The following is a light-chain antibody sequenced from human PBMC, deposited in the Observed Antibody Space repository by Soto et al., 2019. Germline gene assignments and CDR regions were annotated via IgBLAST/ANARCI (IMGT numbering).Light chain of an antibody. V-gene: IGLV2-14*03. CDR1: SSDVGSYNS. J-gene: IGLJ1*01. CDR3: SSFTSSTSDV. CDR2: DVN. Sequence: QSVLTQPASVSGSPGQSIAISCTGPSSDVGSYNSVSWYQQYPGKAPKLMIHDVNNRPSGISDRFSGSKSGNTASLTISGLQAEDEADYYCSSFTSSTSDVFGTGTKLTVL.